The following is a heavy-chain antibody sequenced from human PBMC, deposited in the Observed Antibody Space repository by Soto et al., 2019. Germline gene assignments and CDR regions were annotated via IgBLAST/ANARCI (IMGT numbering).Heavy chain of an antibody. CDR3: AALWFGELFAFDI. D-gene: IGHD3-10*01. CDR2: IYSGGST. J-gene: IGHJ3*02. V-gene: IGHV3-66*01. Sequence: EVQLVESGGGLVQPGGSLRLSCAASGFTVSSNYISWVRQAPGKGLEWVSVIYSGGSTYYADSVKGRFTISRDNSKNTLYLQMNSLRAEDTAVYYCAALWFGELFAFDIWGQGTMVTVSS. CDR1: GFTVSSNY.